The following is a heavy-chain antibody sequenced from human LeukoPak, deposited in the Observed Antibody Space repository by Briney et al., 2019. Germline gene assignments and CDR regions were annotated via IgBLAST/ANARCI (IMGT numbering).Heavy chain of an antibody. CDR3: ARGIVGVIPFDY. CDR2: VHLNGAT. V-gene: IGHV4-4*02. CDR1: GGSILSTNW. D-gene: IGHD1-26*01. Sequence: SGTLSLTCAVSGGSILSTNWWSWVRQPPGKGLEWIGEVHLNGATNYNPSVEGRVTMSIDKSKNHLSLEVISVTAADTAVYYCARGIVGVIPFDYWGQGTQVTVSS. J-gene: IGHJ4*02.